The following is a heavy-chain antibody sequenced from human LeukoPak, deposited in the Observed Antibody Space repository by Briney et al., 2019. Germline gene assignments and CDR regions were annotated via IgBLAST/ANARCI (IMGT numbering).Heavy chain of an antibody. D-gene: IGHD3-16*01. V-gene: IGHV3-21*01. J-gene: IGHJ6*02. CDR1: GFTFSSYS. Sequence: GGSLRLSCAASGFTFSSYSMNWVRQAPGKGLEWVSSISSSSSYIYYADSVKGRFTISRDNAKNSLYLQMNSLRADDAAVYYCARDWGYYYYYGMDVWGQGTTVTVSS. CDR3: ARDWGYYYYYGMDV. CDR2: ISSSSSYI.